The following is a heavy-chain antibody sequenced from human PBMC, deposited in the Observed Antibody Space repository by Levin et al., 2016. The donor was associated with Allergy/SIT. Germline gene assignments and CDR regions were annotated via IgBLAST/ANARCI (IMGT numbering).Heavy chain of an antibody. CDR1: GGSISSSSYY. V-gene: IGHV4-39*01. J-gene: IGHJ4*02. CDR2: IYYSGST. D-gene: IGHD2-15*01. CDR3: ARHDAVWVAATG. Sequence: SETLSLTCTVSGGSISSSSYYWGWIRQPPGKGLEWIGSIYYSGSTYYNPSLKSRVTISVDTSKNQFSLKLSSVTAADTAVYYCARHDAVWVAATGWGQGTLVTVSS.